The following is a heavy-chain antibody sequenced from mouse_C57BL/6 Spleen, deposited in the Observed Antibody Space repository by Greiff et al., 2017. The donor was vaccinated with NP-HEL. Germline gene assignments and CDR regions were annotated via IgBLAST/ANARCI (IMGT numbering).Heavy chain of an antibody. D-gene: IGHD1-1*01. CDR3: ARRGGDGSSPWFAY. CDR1: GYTFTSYW. Sequence: QVQLKQSGAELVKPGASVKMSCKASGYTFTSYWITWVKQRPGQGLEWIGDIYPGSGSTNYNEKFKSKATLTVDTSSSTAYMQLSSLTSEDSAVYYCARRGGDGSSPWFAYWGQGTLVTVSA. J-gene: IGHJ3*01. CDR2: IYPGSGST. V-gene: IGHV1-55*01.